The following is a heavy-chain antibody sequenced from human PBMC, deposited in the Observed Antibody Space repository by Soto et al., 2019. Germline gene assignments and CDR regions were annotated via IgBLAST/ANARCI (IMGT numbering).Heavy chain of an antibody. V-gene: IGHV4-34*01. Sequence: QVQLQQWGAGLLKPSETLSLPCAVYGGSFSGYYWSWIRQPPGKGLEWIGEINHSGSTNYNPSLKSRVTISVDTSKNQFSPKLSSVTAADTAVYYCARVTGRYFYGMDVWGQGTTVTVSS. CDR2: INHSGST. CDR1: GGSFSGYY. CDR3: ARVTGRYFYGMDV. J-gene: IGHJ6*02.